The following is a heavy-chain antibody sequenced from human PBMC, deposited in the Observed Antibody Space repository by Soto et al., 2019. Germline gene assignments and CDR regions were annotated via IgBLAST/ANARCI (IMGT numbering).Heavy chain of an antibody. CDR1: GGTFSSYA. J-gene: IGHJ6*02. CDR3: ARAPMTTVTTFPYYYDGSDV. CDR2: ILPIFGTA. V-gene: IGHV1-69*01. Sequence: QEQLVQSGAEVKQPGSSVKVSCKASGGTFSSYAISWVRQAPGQGLEWMGGILPIFGTANYAQKIQGRVTITADESTSTAYMELSSLRSEDTAVYYCARAPMTTVTTFPYYYDGSDVLGQGTTVTVSS. D-gene: IGHD4-17*01.